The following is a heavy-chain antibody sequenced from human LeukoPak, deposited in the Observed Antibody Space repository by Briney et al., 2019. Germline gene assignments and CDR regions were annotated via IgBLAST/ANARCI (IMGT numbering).Heavy chain of an antibody. V-gene: IGHV4-34*01. CDR2: INHSGST. Sequence: SETLSLTCAVYSGSFSGYYWSWIRQPPGKGLEWIGEINHSGSTNYNPSLKSRVTISVDTSKHQFSLKLSSVTAADTAVYYCARGGPLDYWGQGTLVTVSS. CDR3: ARGGPLDY. J-gene: IGHJ4*02. CDR1: SGSFSGYY.